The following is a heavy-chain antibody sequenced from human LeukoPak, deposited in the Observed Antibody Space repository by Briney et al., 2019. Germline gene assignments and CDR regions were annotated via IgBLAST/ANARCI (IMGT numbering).Heavy chain of an antibody. D-gene: IGHD3-22*01. CDR1: GFTFSNAW. V-gene: IGHV3-15*01. Sequence: PGGSLRLSCAATGFTFSNAWMSWVRQAPGKGLEWVSRIKSKTDGGTTDYAAPVKGRFTISRDDSKNTLYLQMNSLKTEDTAVYYCTTTEYYYDSSGLDYWGQGTLVTVSS. CDR3: TTTEYYYDSSGLDY. CDR2: IKSKTDGGTT. J-gene: IGHJ4*02.